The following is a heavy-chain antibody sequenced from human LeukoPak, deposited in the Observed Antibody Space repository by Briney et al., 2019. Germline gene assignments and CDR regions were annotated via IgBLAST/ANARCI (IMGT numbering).Heavy chain of an antibody. Sequence: GESLKISFQGSGYNFANFWIGWVRQMPGKGLEWMGRIDPSDSYTNYSPSFQGHVTISADKSISTAYLQWSSLKASDTAMYYCARTAAPRGNWFDPWGQGTLVTVSS. CDR1: GYNFANFW. CDR3: ARTAAPRGNWFDP. CDR2: IDPSDSYT. J-gene: IGHJ5*02. D-gene: IGHD6-13*01. V-gene: IGHV5-10-1*01.